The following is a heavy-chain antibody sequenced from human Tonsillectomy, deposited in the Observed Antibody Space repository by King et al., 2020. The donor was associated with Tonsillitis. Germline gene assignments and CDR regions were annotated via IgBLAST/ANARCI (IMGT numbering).Heavy chain of an antibody. CDR1: GYTFSSYG. V-gene: IGHV1-18*04. CDR2: ISGYNGNT. J-gene: IGHJ6*03. Sequence: QLVQSGAEVKKPGASVKVSCKTFGYTFSSYGISWVRQAPGQGLEWMGWISGYNGNTNYAQKFQGRVTMTTDTSTSTVNMELRSLRSDDTAVYYCARDDYYYMDVWGEGTTVTVSS. CDR3: ARDDYYYMDV.